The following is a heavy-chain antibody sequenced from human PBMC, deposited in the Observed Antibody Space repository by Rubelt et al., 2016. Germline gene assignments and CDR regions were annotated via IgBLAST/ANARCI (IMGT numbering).Heavy chain of an antibody. CDR3: ARDLGSSGRNWFDP. V-gene: IGHV3-33*08. D-gene: IGHD6-19*01. J-gene: IGHJ5*02. CDR2: IWYDGSNK. Sequence: VQLLESGGGLVQPGGSLRLSCAASGFTFSSYAMSWVRQAPGKGLEWVAVIWYDGSNKYYADSVKGRFTISRDNSKKTLYLQMNSRRAEDTAVYYCARDLGSSGRNWFDPWGQGTLVTVSS. CDR1: GFTFSSYA.